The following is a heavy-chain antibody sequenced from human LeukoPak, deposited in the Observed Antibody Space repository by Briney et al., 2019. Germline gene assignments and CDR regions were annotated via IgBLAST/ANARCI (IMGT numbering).Heavy chain of an antibody. D-gene: IGHD6-19*01. CDR1: GFTFSSYG. Sequence: GGSLRLSCAASGFTFSSYGMSWVRQAPGKGLEWVSGINWNGGSTGYADSVKGRFTISRDNAKNSLYLQMNSLRAEDTALYYCARRQEQWLDYYYYYYMDVWGKGTTVTVSS. CDR3: ARRQEQWLDYYYYYYMDV. J-gene: IGHJ6*03. V-gene: IGHV3-20*04. CDR2: INWNGGST.